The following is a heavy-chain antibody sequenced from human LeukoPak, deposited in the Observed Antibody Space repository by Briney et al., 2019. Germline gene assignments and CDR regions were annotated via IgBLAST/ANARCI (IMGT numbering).Heavy chain of an antibody. D-gene: IGHD4-11*01. Sequence: GGSLRLSCAASGFTFSSYAMHWVRQAPGKGLEWLAVVSAHGLDKFYASSVRGRFTISKDTSKNTLSLQMNSLRSDDSGVYYCARTTYSRGWFDPWGQGTLVTVSS. J-gene: IGHJ5*02. CDR3: ARTTYSRGWFDP. CDR1: GFTFSSYA. V-gene: IGHV3-30*04. CDR2: VSAHGLDK.